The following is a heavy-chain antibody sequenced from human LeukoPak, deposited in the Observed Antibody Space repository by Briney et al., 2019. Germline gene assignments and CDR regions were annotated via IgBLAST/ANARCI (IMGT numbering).Heavy chain of an antibody. CDR2: MNPNSGNT. D-gene: IGHD3-10*01. Sequence: ASVKVSCKASGYTFTKYDIDWVRQATGQGLEWMGWMNPNSGNTAYAQKFQGRVTMTRNTSISTAYMELSSLRSEDTAVYYCARAALRANWFDPWGQGTLVTVSS. J-gene: IGHJ5*02. CDR3: ARAALRANWFDP. CDR1: GYTFTKYD. V-gene: IGHV1-8*01.